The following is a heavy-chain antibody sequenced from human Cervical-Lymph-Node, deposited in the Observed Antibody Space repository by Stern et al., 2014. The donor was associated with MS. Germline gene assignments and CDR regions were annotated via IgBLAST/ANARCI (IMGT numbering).Heavy chain of an antibody. J-gene: IGHJ4*02. D-gene: IGHD5-18*01. CDR3: AVLSVDADFDY. CDR1: GYTFTDYA. V-gene: IGHV1-18*01. Sequence: QVQLVQSGAEVKKPGASVKVSCTASGYTFTDYAISWVRQAPGQGLVWMAWISAYNGDTNFAQEVQGRVSLTTDTATSTAYMELRSLRSDDTAVYYCAVLSVDADFDYWGQGTLVTVSS. CDR2: ISAYNGDT.